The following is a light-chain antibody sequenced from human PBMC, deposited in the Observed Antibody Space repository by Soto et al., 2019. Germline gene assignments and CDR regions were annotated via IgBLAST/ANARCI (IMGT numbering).Light chain of an antibody. V-gene: IGKV1-39*01. Sequence: DIQMTQSPSSLSASVGDRVTITCRASQSISSYLNWYQQKPGKAPKLLIYAASSLQSGGPTRFRGSGSGTEFTLTISSLQPDDFATYYCQHFKSFPITFGQGTRLE. CDR1: QSISSY. CDR2: AAS. CDR3: QHFKSFPIT. J-gene: IGKJ5*01.